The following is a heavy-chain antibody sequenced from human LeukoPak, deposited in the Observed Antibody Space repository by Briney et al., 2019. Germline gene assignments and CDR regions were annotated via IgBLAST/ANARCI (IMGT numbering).Heavy chain of an antibody. J-gene: IGHJ4*02. V-gene: IGHV3-23*01. CDR2: ISVDGETT. D-gene: IGHD2-15*01. CDR1: GFSVSSFG. Sequence: GGSLRLSCAVSGFSVSSFGMSWVRQAPGKGLEWISAISVDGETTWYADSVKGRFIISRDNSKNTLYLQLSSLSAEDTAVYCCAQGYSSGWFPNWGQGSLVSVSS. CDR3: AQGYSSGWFPN.